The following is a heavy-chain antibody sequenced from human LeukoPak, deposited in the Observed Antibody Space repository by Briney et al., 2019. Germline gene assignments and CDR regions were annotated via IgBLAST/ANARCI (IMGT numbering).Heavy chain of an antibody. CDR3: AYSSSAFAPVQFDY. CDR1: GGTFSSYA. CDR2: VIPIFGTA. Sequence: SVKVSCKASGGTFSSYAISWVRQAPGQGLEWMGGVIPIFGTANYAQKFQGRVTITTDESTSTAYMELSSLRSEDTAVYYCAYSSSAFAPVQFDYWGQGTLVTVSS. D-gene: IGHD6-6*01. J-gene: IGHJ4*02. V-gene: IGHV1-69*05.